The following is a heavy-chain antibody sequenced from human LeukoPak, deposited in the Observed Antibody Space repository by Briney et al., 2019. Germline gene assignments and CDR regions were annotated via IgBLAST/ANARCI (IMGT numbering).Heavy chain of an antibody. V-gene: IGHV3-30*04. Sequence: GRSLRLSCAASGVTFSSYARHWVRQAPGKGLEWVAVISYDGSNKYYADSVKGRFTISRDNSKNTLYLQMNSLRAEDTAVYYCARRGRISIAVAGTSFDPWGQGTLVTVSS. CDR3: ARRGRISIAVAGTSFDP. CDR2: ISYDGSNK. CDR1: GVTFSSYA. J-gene: IGHJ5*02. D-gene: IGHD6-19*01.